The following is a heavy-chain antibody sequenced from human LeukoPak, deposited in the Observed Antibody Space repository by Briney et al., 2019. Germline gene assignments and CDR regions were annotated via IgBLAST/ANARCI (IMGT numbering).Heavy chain of an antibody. D-gene: IGHD4-17*01. V-gene: IGHV3-49*03. CDR3: SRGLHDYGDSNYYFDQ. CDR1: FXXDX. Sequence: FXXDXXXWXXQAPGKGLEWICFIRKKGYGETTDYAASVRGIFTISRDDAKSIAYLQMNSLKTEDTALYYCSRGLHDYGDSNYYFDQWGRGTLVTVSS. CDR2: IRKKGYGETT. J-gene: IGHJ4*02.